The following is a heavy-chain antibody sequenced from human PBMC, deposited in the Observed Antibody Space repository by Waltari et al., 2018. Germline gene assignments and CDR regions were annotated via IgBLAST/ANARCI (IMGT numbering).Heavy chain of an antibody. J-gene: IGHJ3*02. D-gene: IGHD3-22*01. CDR3: ARNLYYYDSSGYSDAFDI. V-gene: IGHV4-31*03. Sequence: QVQLQESGPGLVKPSQTLSLTCTVSGGSISSGGYYWSWIRTHPGKGLEWIGYIYYSGSTYYNPSLKSRVTISVDTSKNQFSLKLSSVTAADTAVYYCARNLYYYDSSGYSDAFDIWGQGTMVTVSS. CDR2: IYYSGST. CDR1: GGSISSGGYY.